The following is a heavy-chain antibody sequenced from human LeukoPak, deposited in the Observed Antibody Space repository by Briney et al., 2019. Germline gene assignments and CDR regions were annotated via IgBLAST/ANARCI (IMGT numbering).Heavy chain of an antibody. CDR2: IYYSGST. V-gene: IGHV4-59*08. CDR1: GGSISSYY. J-gene: IGHJ5*02. D-gene: IGHD3-22*01. CDR3: ARHVETYYENCFDP. Sequence: SETLSLTCTVSGGSISSYYWSWIRQPPGKGLEWIGYIYYSGSTSYNPSLKSRVTISVDTSKNQLPLNLSSVTAADTAVYYCARHVETYYENCFDPWGQGTLVTVSS.